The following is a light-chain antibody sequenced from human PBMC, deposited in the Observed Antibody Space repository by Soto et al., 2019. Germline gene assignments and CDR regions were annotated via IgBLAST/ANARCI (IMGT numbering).Light chain of an antibody. CDR3: CSYAGSSTYV. V-gene: IGLV2-23*01. J-gene: IGLJ1*01. Sequence: QSVLTQPASVSGSPGQSITISCTGTSSDAGSYNLVSWYQQHPGKAPKLMIYEGSKRPSGVSNRFSGSKSGNTASPTISGLQAEDEADYYCCSYAGSSTYVFGTGTKVTVL. CDR1: SSDAGSYNL. CDR2: EGS.